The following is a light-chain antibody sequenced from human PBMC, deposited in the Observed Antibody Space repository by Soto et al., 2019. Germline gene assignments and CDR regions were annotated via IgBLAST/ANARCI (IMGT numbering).Light chain of an antibody. CDR3: QEDYSTPRT. CDR1: QSVLYSSNNKNY. V-gene: IGKV4-1*01. CDR2: RAS. Sequence: DIVMTQSPDSLAVSLGERATSNCKSSQSVLYSSNNKNYLAWYQQKPGQPPKLLIYRASTRESGVTDRFSGSGSWTDFTLAISALQAEDVAVYDGQEDYSTPRTFGQGTKVDIK. J-gene: IGKJ1*01.